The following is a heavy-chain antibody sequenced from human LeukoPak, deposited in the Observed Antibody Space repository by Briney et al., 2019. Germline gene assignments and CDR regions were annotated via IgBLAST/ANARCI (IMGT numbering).Heavy chain of an antibody. Sequence: SETLSLTCTVSGGSISSYYWSWIRQPAGKGLEWIGRIDTSGNTNYKPSLKSRVTMSVDTSKKQFSLKLSSVTAADTAVYYCARGWGYCSSTSCHYYYYYYMDVWGKGTTVTVSS. CDR3: ARGWGYCSSTSCHYYYYYYMDV. CDR2: IDTSGNT. D-gene: IGHD2-2*01. J-gene: IGHJ6*03. CDR1: GGSISSYY. V-gene: IGHV4-4*07.